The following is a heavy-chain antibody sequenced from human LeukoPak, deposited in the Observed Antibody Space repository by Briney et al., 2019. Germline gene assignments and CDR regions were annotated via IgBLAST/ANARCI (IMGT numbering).Heavy chain of an antibody. V-gene: IGHV4-4*07. CDR1: GGSISSYY. D-gene: IGHD1-1*01. CDR2: IYTSGST. Sequence: SETLSLTCTVSGGSISSYYWSWTRQPAGKGLEWIGRIYTSGSTNYNPSLKSRVTMSVDTSKNQFSLKLSSVTAADTAVYYCASATTSTVGYYYYYMDVWGKGTTVTVSS. CDR3: ASATTSTVGYYYYYMDV. J-gene: IGHJ6*03.